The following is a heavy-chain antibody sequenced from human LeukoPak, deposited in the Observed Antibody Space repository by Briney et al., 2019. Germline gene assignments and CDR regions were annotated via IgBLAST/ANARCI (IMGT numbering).Heavy chain of an antibody. V-gene: IGHV4-38-2*02. D-gene: IGHD1-26*01. CDR1: GYSISSGYY. CDR2: IYQSGST. CDR3: ARADIVGAIAFFNY. J-gene: IGHJ4*02. Sequence: PSETLSLTCTVSGYSISSGYYWGWIRQPPGKGLEWIGSIYQSGSTYYNPSLKSRVTISVDTSKNQFSLKLRSVTAADTAVYFCARADIVGAIAFFNYWGQGTLVTVSS.